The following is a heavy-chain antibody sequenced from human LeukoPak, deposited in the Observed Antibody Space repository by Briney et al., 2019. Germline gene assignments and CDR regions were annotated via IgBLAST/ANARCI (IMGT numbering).Heavy chain of an antibody. Sequence: GGSLRLSCVASGFTFSSFGMSWVRQAPGKGLEWVSGISDSGSSTYYADSVKGRFTISRDNSKNTMYLQMNSLRAEDTAVYYCAKVVAWVDYWGQGTLVTVSS. J-gene: IGHJ4*02. D-gene: IGHD2-15*01. CDR3: AKVVAWVDY. CDR2: ISDSGSST. CDR1: GFTFSSFG. V-gene: IGHV3-23*01.